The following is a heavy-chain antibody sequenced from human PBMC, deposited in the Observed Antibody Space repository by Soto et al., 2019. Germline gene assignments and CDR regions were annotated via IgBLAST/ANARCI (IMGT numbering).Heavy chain of an antibody. J-gene: IGHJ4*02. CDR3: ADNDNGRVDF. D-gene: IGHD2-8*01. CDR1: GGSVTSTNW. Sequence: PSETLSITCAVSGGSVTSTNWWGWVRQPPGKGLEWIGEVHQSGTTNYNPSLKGRVTISIDMSRNQFSLEVSSVTAADTAVYYCADNDNGRVDFWGQGTLVTVSS. V-gene: IGHV4-4*02. CDR2: VHQSGTT.